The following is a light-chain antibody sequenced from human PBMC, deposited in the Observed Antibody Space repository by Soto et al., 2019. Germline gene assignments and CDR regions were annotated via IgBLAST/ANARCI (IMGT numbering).Light chain of an antibody. Sequence: QSVLTQPPSVSAAPGQKVTISCSGSSSNIGNNYVSWYQQLPGAAPKLLIYDDNKRPSGIPDRFSGSKSGTSATLGITGLQTGDEADYHCGTWDSSLSAGQIGGGTKLTVL. V-gene: IGLV1-51*01. CDR3: GTWDSSLSAGQ. J-gene: IGLJ2*01. CDR2: DDN. CDR1: SSNIGNNY.